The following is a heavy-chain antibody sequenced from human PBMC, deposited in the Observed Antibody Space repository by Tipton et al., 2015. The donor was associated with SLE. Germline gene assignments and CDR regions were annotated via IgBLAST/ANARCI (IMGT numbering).Heavy chain of an antibody. V-gene: IGHV4-39*07. CDR1: GGSISSSSYY. CDR2: INHSGST. D-gene: IGHD5-24*01. CDR3: ARGRGDGYKGYFDL. Sequence: TLSLTCTVSGGSISSSSYYWGWIRQPPGKGLEWIGEINHSGSTNYNPSLKSRVTISVDTSKNQFSLKLSSVTAADTAVYYCARGRGDGYKGYFDLWGRAPWSLSPQ. J-gene: IGHJ2*01.